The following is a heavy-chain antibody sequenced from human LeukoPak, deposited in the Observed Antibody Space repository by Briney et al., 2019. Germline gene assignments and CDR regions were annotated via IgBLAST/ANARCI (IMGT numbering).Heavy chain of an antibody. CDR1: GGSISSSSYY. CDR3: ARCSEQPPFYYYYMDV. V-gene: IGHV4-39*07. D-gene: IGHD2-15*01. Sequence: PSETLSLTCTVSGGSISSSSYYWGWIRQPPGKGLEWIGSIYYSGSTYYNPSLKSRVTISVDTSKNQFSLKLSSVTAADTAVYYCARCSEQPPFYYYYMDVWGKGTTVTVSS. J-gene: IGHJ6*03. CDR2: IYYSGST.